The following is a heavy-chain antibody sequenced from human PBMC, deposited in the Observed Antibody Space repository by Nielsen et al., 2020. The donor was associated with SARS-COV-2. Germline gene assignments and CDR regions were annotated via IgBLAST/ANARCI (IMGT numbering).Heavy chain of an antibody. Sequence: GESLKISCAASGFTFSSLWMSWVRQVPGKGLEWVADIKPDGREKFYVDSVKGRFTISRDNAKNSMSLQMHSLRVEDTAVYYCARDWSRAFDVWGQGTMVTVSS. CDR1: GFTFSSLW. CDR3: ARDWSRAFDV. V-gene: IGHV3-7*01. CDR2: IKPDGREK. J-gene: IGHJ3*01.